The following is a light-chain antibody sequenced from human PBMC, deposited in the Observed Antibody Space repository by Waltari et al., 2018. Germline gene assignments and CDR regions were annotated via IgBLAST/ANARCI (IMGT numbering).Light chain of an antibody. CDR1: RSLLLSSGYNY. CDR3: MQALQSPLT. CDR2: LGS. J-gene: IGKJ4*01. V-gene: IGKV2-28*01. Sequence: VILQSPFSLLVPPVEPDYISFKSSRSLLLSSGYNYVDWYLQKPGQSPQLLISLGSNQASGVPDRFSSSGSGTDFTLKISRVEAEDVGVYYCMQALQSPLTFGGGTKVEIK.